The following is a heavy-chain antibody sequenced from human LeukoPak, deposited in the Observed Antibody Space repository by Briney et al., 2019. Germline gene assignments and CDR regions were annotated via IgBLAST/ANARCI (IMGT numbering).Heavy chain of an antibody. CDR3: ARDTAMANYYYYGMDV. Sequence: GGSLRLSCAASGFTFSSYWMHWVRQAPGKGLVWVSRINSDGSSTSYADCVKGRFTISRDNAKNTLYLQMNSLRAEDTAVYYCARDTAMANYYYYGMDVWGQGTTVTVSS. CDR2: INSDGSST. CDR1: GFTFSSYW. V-gene: IGHV3-74*01. J-gene: IGHJ6*02. D-gene: IGHD5-18*01.